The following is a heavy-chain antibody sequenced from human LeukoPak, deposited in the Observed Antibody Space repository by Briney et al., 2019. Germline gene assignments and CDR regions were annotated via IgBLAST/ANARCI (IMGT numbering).Heavy chain of an antibody. CDR1: GDTLNSYA. Sequence: SVKVSCKASGDTLNSYAISWVQQAPGQGLEWMGRIIPLLGIANYAQKFQGRVAISADKSTSTAYMELSSLRSEDTAVYYCATVPTTVTTSANFDYWGQGTLVTVSS. D-gene: IGHD4-17*01. V-gene: IGHV1-69*04. CDR2: IIPLLGIA. CDR3: ATVPTTVTTSANFDY. J-gene: IGHJ4*02.